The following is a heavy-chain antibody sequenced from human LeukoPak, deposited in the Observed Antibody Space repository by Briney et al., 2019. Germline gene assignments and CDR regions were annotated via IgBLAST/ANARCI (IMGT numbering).Heavy chain of an antibody. CDR3: ARLSEYYDILTGYRFDP. V-gene: IGHV5-51*01. Sequence: GESLKISCKGSGYRFTSYWIAWVRQMPGKDLEWMGIIYPGDSDTRYSPSFQGQVTISADKSISTAYLQWSSLKASDTAMYYCARLSEYYDILTGYRFDPWGQGTLVTVSS. D-gene: IGHD3-9*01. CDR2: IYPGDSDT. J-gene: IGHJ5*02. CDR1: GYRFTSYW.